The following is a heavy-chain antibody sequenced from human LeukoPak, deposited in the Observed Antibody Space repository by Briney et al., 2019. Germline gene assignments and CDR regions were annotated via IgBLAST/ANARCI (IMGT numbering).Heavy chain of an antibody. CDR2: ISSGSRTI. Sequence: GGSLRLSCVASGFSFSGYSMNWVRQAPGKGLDWVSYISSGSRTIFYGDSVKGRFTISGDNAKNSLYLQMNSLRAEDTAVYYCVRESIRGTRDFDYWGHGTLVTVSS. CDR3: VRESIRGTRDFDY. V-gene: IGHV3-48*04. CDR1: GFSFSGYS. D-gene: IGHD3-10*01. J-gene: IGHJ4*01.